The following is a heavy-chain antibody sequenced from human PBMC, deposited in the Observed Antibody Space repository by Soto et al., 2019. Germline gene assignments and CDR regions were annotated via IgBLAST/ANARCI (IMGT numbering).Heavy chain of an antibody. V-gene: IGHV1-3*01. CDR1: GYTFTSYA. J-gene: IGHJ4*02. CDR3: ARERLLRPDGYNFGY. CDR2: INAGNGNT. Sequence: QVQLVQSGAEVKKPGASVKVSCKASGYTFTSYAMHWVRQAPGQRLEWMGWINAGNGNTKYSQKFQGRVTITRDTSASTAYMELSSLRSEDTALYYCARERLLRPDGYNFGYWGQGTLVIVSS. D-gene: IGHD5-12*01.